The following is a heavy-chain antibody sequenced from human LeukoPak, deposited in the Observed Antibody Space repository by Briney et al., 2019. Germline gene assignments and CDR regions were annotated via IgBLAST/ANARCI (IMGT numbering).Heavy chain of an antibody. V-gene: IGHV4-34*01. CDR1: GGSFSGYY. D-gene: IGHD6-19*01. CDR2: INHSGST. CDR3: ARTEWLVRGENAFDI. J-gene: IGHJ3*02. Sequence: PSETLSLTCAVYGGSFSGYYWSWIRQPPGKGLEWTGEINHSGSTNYNPSLKSRVTISVDTSKNQFSLKLSSVTAADTAVYYCARTEWLVRGENAFDIWGQGTMVTVSS.